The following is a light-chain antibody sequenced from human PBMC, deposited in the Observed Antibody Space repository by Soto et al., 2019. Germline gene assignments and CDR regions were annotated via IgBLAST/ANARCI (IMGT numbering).Light chain of an antibody. Sequence: ALTQPPSVSGSPGQSVAISCTGTSSDVGSYNRVSWYQQPPGTAPKLMIYDVSNRPSGVPDRFSGSKSGNTASPTISGLQAEDEADYYCSSYTTSSTYVFGTGTKVTVL. V-gene: IGLV2-18*02. CDR1: SSDVGSYNR. J-gene: IGLJ1*01. CDR3: SSYTTSSTYV. CDR2: DVS.